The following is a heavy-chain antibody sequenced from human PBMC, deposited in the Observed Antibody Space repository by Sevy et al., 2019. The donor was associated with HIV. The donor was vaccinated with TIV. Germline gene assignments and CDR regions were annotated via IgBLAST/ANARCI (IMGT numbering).Heavy chain of an antibody. CDR2: IYYSGGT. CDR3: ARDNTVANDAFDI. CDR1: GGSVSSGSYY. V-gene: IGHV4-61*01. Sequence: SETLSLTCTVSGGSVSSGSYYWSWIRQPPGKGLEWIGYIYYSGGTNYNPSLKSRVTISVDTSKNQFSLKLSSVTAADTAVYYCARDNTVANDAFDIWGQGTMVTVSS. J-gene: IGHJ3*02. D-gene: IGHD4-4*01.